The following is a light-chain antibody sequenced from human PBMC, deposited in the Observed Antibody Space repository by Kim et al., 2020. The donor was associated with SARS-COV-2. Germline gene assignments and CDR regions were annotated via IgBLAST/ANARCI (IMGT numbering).Light chain of an antibody. J-gene: IGKJ1*01. Sequence: GDRVTITCRASQSINIWLAWYQQKPGKAPNLLIYDVSNLETGVPSRFSGSGSGTQFTLTISSLQPDDFATYYCQEYKSDSWTFGQGTKVDIK. CDR1: QSINIW. V-gene: IGKV1-5*01. CDR2: DVS. CDR3: QEYKSDSWT.